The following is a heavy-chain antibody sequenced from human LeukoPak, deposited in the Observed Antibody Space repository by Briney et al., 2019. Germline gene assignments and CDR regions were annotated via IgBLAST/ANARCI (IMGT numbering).Heavy chain of an antibody. D-gene: IGHD3-10*01. CDR3: ARARDGITMVRGVIITSGGMKWAFDI. V-gene: IGHV1-46*01. J-gene: IGHJ3*02. CDR1: GYTFTSYY. CDR2: INPSGGST. Sequence: EASVKVSCKASGYTFTSYYMHWVRQAPGQGLEWMGIINPSGGSTSYAQKFQGRVTMTRDMSTSTVYMELSSLRSEDTAVYYCARARDGITMVRGVIITSGGMKWAFDIRGQGTMVTVSS.